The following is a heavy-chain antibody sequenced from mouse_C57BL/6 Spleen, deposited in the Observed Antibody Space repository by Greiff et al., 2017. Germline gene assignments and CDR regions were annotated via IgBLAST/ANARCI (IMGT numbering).Heavy chain of an antibody. J-gene: IGHJ4*01. V-gene: IGHV14-2*01. CDR3: ARAITTVPHYYAMDY. CDR1: GFNIKDYY. CDR2: IGPEDGET. Sequence: VQLKESGAELVKPGASVKLSCTASGFNIKDYYMHWVKQRTEQGLEWIGRIGPEDGETKYASKFQGKATITADTSANTAYLQLSSLTSEDTAVYYCARAITTVPHYYAMDYWGQGTSVTVSS. D-gene: IGHD1-1*01.